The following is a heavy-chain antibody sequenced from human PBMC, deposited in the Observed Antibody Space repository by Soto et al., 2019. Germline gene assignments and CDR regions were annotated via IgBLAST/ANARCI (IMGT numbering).Heavy chain of an antibody. J-gene: IGHJ4*02. CDR1: GYTFTSYY. CDR3: ARDIAVAGTTDY. Sequence: QVQLVQSGAEVKKPGASVKVSCKASGYTFTSYYMHWVRQAPGQGLEWMGIINPSGGSTSYAQKFQGRXXMXRXXSTSTVYMELSSLRSEDTAVYYCARDIAVAGTTDYWGQGTLVTVSS. D-gene: IGHD6-19*01. CDR2: INPSGGST. V-gene: IGHV1-46*01.